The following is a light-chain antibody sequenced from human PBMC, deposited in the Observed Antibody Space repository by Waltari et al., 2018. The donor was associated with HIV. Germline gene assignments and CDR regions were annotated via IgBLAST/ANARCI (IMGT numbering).Light chain of an antibody. CDR3: HQYGNPPFT. CDR2: AAS. V-gene: IGKV3-20*01. Sequence: VLTQSPGTLALSPGEGATLSCRASQNVNNRYLAWYQLKPGQPPRLLTYAASNRAPGIPARFRGRGSGTDFTLTITRLEPEDFAVYSCHQYGNPPFTFGQGSKLEI. J-gene: IGKJ2*01. CDR1: QNVNNRY.